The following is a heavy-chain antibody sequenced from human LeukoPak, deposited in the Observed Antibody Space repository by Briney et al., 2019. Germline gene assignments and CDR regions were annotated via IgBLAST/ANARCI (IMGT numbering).Heavy chain of an antibody. Sequence: ASVKVSCKTSGYTFTNYDINWVRQATGQGLEWMGRMNPKSGNTGSAQRFQGRVTMTRDTSISTAYMELSSLRSEDTAVYYCARVWGAIDYWGLGTLVTVSS. J-gene: IGHJ4*02. CDR1: GYTFTNYD. CDR2: MNPKSGNT. CDR3: ARVWGAIDY. V-gene: IGHV1-8*01. D-gene: IGHD1-26*01.